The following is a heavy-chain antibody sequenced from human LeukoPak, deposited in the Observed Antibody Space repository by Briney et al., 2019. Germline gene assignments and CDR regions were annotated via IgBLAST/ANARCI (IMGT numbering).Heavy chain of an antibody. CDR3: ARDLGQYYDTSDNWFDP. D-gene: IGHD3-22*01. Sequence: GGSLRLSCAASGFTFRNYWMHWVRQAPGKGLVWVSRINSDGINTSYADSVKGRFTISRDNAKNTLNLQMNSLRAEDTAVYYCARDLGQYYDTSDNWFDPWGQGTLVTVSS. CDR2: INSDGINT. J-gene: IGHJ5*02. V-gene: IGHV3-74*01. CDR1: GFTFRNYW.